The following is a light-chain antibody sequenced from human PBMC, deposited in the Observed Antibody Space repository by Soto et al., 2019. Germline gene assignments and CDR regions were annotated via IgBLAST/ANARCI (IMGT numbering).Light chain of an antibody. CDR2: LGS. Sequence: SVMTQSPLFLSVTPGEPASISCRSSQSLLHDNGFNFLNWYLQKPGQSPQLLISLGSSRASGVPDRFSGSASGRDFTLLISRVEAEDVGVFYCMQALETPLTFGGGTKVDIK. CDR1: QSLLHDNGFNF. J-gene: IGKJ4*01. V-gene: IGKV2-28*01. CDR3: MQALETPLT.